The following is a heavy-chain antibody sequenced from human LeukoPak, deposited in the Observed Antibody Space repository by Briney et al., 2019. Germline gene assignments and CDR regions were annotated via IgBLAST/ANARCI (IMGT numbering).Heavy chain of an antibody. Sequence: GGSLRLSCAASGFTFSSYAMHWVRQAPGKGLEWVAVISYDGSNKYYADSVKGRFTISRGNSKNTLYLQMNSLRAEDTAVYYCARDHNLDYWGQGTLVTVSS. V-gene: IGHV3-30-3*01. D-gene: IGHD1-14*01. CDR1: GFTFSSYA. J-gene: IGHJ4*02. CDR3: ARDHNLDY. CDR2: ISYDGSNK.